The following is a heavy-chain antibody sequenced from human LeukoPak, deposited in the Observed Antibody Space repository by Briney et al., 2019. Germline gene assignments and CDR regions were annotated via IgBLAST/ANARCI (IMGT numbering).Heavy chain of an antibody. CDR1: GYTFTSYG. CDR2: ISTYNGNT. D-gene: IGHD3-10*01. V-gene: IGHV1-18*04. CDR3: ARSTGELLEGY. Sequence: ASVKVSCKASGYTFTSYGMSWVRQAPGQGLEWMGWISTYNGNTNYVQKLQGRVTMTTDTSTTTAYMELRSLRSDDTAVYYCARSTGELLEGYWGQGTLVTVSS. J-gene: IGHJ4*02.